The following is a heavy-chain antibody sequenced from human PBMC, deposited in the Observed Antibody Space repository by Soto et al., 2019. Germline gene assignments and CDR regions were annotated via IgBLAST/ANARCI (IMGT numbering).Heavy chain of an antibody. J-gene: IGHJ5*02. D-gene: IGHD2-15*01. V-gene: IGHV1-8*01. CDR2: MNPNSGNT. CDR1: GYTFTSYD. Sequence: ASVKVSCKASGYTFTSYDINWVRQATGQGLEWMGWMNPNSGNTGYAQKFQGRVTMTRNTSISTAYMELSSLRSEDTAVYYCARGWVPFSYCSAGSCYGFGLNWFDPWG. CDR3: ARGWVPFSYCSAGSCYGFGLNWFDP.